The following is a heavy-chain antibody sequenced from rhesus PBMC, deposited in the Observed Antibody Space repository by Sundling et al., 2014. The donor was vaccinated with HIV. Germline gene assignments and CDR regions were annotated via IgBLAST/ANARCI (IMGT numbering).Heavy chain of an antibody. CDR1: GFTFSSYG. CDR3: AKGEYCSSTYCSCFDY. D-gene: IGHD2-15*01. CDR2: ISSGGGST. V-gene: IGHV3S42*01. J-gene: IGHJ4*01. Sequence: EVQLVESGGGLVQPGGSLRLSCAASGFTFSSYGMYWVRQAPGKGLEWISGISSGGGSTYYVDSVKGRFTISRDNSKNTLSLQMNSLRAEDTAVYYCAKGEYCSSTYCSCFDYWGQGVLVTVSS.